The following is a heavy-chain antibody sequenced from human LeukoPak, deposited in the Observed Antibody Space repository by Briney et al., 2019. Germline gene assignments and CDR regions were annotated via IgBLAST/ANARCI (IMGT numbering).Heavy chain of an antibody. CDR2: IYTSGST. CDR1: GFTFSGSA. Sequence: PGGSLRLSCAASGFTFSGSAMHWIRQPAGKGLEWIGRIYTSGSTDYNPSLRSRVTMSVDTSKKQFSLRLTSVTAADTALYFCARGVNSYRSAWYFDLWGRGTLVSVSS. V-gene: IGHV4-4*07. D-gene: IGHD3-16*02. CDR3: ARGVNSYRSAWYFDL. J-gene: IGHJ2*01.